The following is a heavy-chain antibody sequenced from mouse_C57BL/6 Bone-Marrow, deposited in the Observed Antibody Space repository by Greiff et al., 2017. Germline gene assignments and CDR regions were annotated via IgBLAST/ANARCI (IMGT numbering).Heavy chain of an antibody. CDR3: ARERAAY. CDR2: ISDGGSYT. Sequence: EVNLVESGGGLVKPGGSLKLSCAASGFTFSSYAMSWVRQTPEKRLAWVATISDGGSYTYYPDNVKGRFTISRDNAKNNLYLQMSHLKSEDTAMYYCARERAAYWGQGTLVTVSA. CDR1: GFTFSSYA. J-gene: IGHJ3*01. D-gene: IGHD3-3*01. V-gene: IGHV5-4*01.